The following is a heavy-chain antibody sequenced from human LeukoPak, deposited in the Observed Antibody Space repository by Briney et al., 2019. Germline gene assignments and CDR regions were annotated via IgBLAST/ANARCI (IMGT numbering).Heavy chain of an antibody. CDR2: ISSSSSYI. J-gene: IGHJ4*02. Sequence: PGGSLRLSCAASGFTFSSYSMNWVRQAPGKGLEWVSSISSSSSYIYYADSVKGRFTISRDNAKNSLYLQMNSLRAEDTAVYYCARDLGGARLRTYYFDYWGQGTLVTVSS. CDR3: ARDLGGARLRTYYFDY. CDR1: GFTFSSYS. D-gene: IGHD1-26*01. V-gene: IGHV3-21*01.